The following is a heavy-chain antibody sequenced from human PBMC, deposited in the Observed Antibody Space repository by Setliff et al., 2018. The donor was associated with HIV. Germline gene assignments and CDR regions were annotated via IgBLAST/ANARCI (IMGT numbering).Heavy chain of an antibody. Sequence: GGSLRLSCAASGFTFSSHSMNWVRQAPGKGLEWVSYISSSSSTIYYADSVKGRFTISRDNAKNTLYLQMNSLRAEDTAVYYCARRAYCSSTTCFDNWGQGTLVTVSS. V-gene: IGHV3-48*01. D-gene: IGHD2-2*01. CDR2: ISSSSSTI. CDR1: GFTFSSHS. J-gene: IGHJ4*02. CDR3: ARRAYCSSTTCFDN.